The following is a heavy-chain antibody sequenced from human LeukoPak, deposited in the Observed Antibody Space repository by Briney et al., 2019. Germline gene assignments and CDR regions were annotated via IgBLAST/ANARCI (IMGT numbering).Heavy chain of an antibody. J-gene: IGHJ3*02. CDR3: ASLYDGHAFDI. CDR2: ISSSSSYI. D-gene: IGHD3-3*01. V-gene: IGHV3-21*01. CDR1: GFTFSSYA. Sequence: PGGSLRLSCAASGFTFSSYAMSWVRQAPGKGLEWVSSISSSSSYIYYADSVKGRFTISRDNAKNSLYLQMNSLRAEDTAVYYCASLYDGHAFDIWGQGTMVTVSS.